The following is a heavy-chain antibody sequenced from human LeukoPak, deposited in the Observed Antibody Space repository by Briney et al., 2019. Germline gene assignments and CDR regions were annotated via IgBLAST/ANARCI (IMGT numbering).Heavy chain of an antibody. CDR3: ARDEYSGNAFDI. CDR2: ISSSSSHI. D-gene: IGHD6-6*01. V-gene: IGHV3-21*01. CDR1: GFTFSSYS. J-gene: IGHJ3*02. Sequence: GGSLRLSCAASGFTFSSYSMNWVRQAPGKGLEWVSSISSSSSHIYYADSVKGRFTISRDNAKNSLYLQMNSLRAEDTAVYYCARDEYSGNAFDIWGQGTMVTVSS.